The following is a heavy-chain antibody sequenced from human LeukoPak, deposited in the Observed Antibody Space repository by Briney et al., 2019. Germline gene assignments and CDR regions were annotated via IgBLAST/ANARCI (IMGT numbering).Heavy chain of an antibody. CDR3: ARDPDIVATVYYFDY. V-gene: IGHV3-30*02. CDR2: IRYDGSNK. CDR1: GFIFSSYG. Sequence: GGSLRLSCAASGFIFSSYGMHWVRQAPGKGLEWVAFIRYDGSNKYYADSVKGRFTISRDNSKNTLYLQMNSLRAEDTAVYYCARDPDIVATVYYFDYWGQGTLVTVSS. J-gene: IGHJ4*02. D-gene: IGHD5-12*01.